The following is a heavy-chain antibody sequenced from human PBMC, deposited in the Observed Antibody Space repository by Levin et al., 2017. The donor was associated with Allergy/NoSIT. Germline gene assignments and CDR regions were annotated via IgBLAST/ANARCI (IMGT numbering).Heavy chain of an antibody. J-gene: IGHJ4*02. D-gene: IGHD6-19*01. CDR2: ISWDGLVT. CDR3: ARGNSGWSEYYFDY. Sequence: LSLTCAASGFTFHHYTMHWVRQAPGRGLEWVSLISWDGLVTYYGDSVKGRFTLSRDNRKSSLFLQMDSLTTEDTALYYCARGNSGWSEYYFDYWGQGKRVTVSS. CDR1: GFTFHHYT. V-gene: IGHV3-43*01.